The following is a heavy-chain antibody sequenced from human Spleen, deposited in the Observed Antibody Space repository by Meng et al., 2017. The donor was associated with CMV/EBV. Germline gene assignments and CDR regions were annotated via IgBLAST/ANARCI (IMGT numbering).Heavy chain of an antibody. CDR2: ISSSSSYI. CDR1: GFTFSSYS. CDR3: ARDYGGGLRFLEWLLPGSDGMDV. J-gene: IGHJ6*02. Sequence: GESLKISCAASGFTFSSYSMNWVRQAPGKGLEWVSSISSSSSYIYYADSVKGRFTISRDNAKNSLYLQMNSLRAEDTAVYYCARDYGGGLRFLEWLLPGSDGMDVWGQGTTVTVSS. V-gene: IGHV3-21*01. D-gene: IGHD3-3*01.